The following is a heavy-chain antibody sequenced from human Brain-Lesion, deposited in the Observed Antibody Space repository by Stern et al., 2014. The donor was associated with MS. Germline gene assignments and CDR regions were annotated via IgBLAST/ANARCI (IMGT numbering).Heavy chain of an antibody. CDR3: ARGGRYYADY. CDR1: GNSFTHFY. CDR2: INPNSGGT. J-gene: IGHJ4*02. V-gene: IGHV1-2*04. Sequence: QLVQSGAEVKKPGASVRVSCEASGNSFTHFYIHWVRQAPGHGLEWMGWINPNSGGTKFAQKFQGWVTITRDTSMTTAYMEVTSLTSDDTAVYYCARGGRYYADYWGQGTLVTVSS. D-gene: IGHD2-2*01.